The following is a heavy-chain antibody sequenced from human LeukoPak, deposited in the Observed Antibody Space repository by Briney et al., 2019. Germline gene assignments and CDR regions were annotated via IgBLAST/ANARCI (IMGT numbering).Heavy chain of an antibody. CDR3: AREWELLTFFDY. V-gene: IGHV4-61*01. D-gene: IGHD1-26*01. Sequence: PSETLSLTCTVSGGSISSSSYYWGWIRQPPGKGLEWIGYIYYSGSTNYNPSLKSRVTISVDTSKNQFSLKLSSVTAADTAVYYCAREWELLTFFDYWGRGTLVTVSS. J-gene: IGHJ4*02. CDR2: IYYSGST. CDR1: GGSISSSSYY.